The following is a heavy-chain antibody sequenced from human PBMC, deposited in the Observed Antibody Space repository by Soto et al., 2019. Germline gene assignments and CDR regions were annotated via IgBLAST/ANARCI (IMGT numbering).Heavy chain of an antibody. D-gene: IGHD3-16*01. CDR3: ARGLWNFDL. J-gene: IGHJ2*01. CDR1: GFTFSDYY. Sequence: QVQLVESGGGLVKPGGSLRLSCAASGFTFSDYYMSWIRQAPGRGPQWVSYIRTSGSTMYYADSVKGRFTVSRDNAKNSLYLRMNRLRAEDTAVYYCARGLWNFDLWGRGTLVTVSS. CDR2: IRTSGSTM. V-gene: IGHV3-11*01.